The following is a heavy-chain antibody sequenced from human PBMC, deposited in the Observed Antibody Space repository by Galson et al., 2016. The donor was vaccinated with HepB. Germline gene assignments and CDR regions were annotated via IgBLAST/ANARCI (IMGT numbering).Heavy chain of an antibody. CDR2: ILYDGSDK. CDR1: GFIFSSYG. V-gene: IGHV3-30*18. CDR3: AKLHTDTIVGDV. D-gene: IGHD3-22*01. J-gene: IGHJ6*04. Sequence: SLRLSCAASGFIFSSYGMHWVRQAPGKGLEWVAVILYDGSDKNYAESVKGRFTISRDNSKNTLYLQMNSLRVEDTAVYYCAKLHTDTIVGDVWGKGTTVTVSS.